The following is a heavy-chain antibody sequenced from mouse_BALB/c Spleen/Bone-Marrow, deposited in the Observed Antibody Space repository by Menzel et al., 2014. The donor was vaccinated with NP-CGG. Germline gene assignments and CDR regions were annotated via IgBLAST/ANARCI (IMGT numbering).Heavy chain of an antibody. CDR1: GYSVTGYY. CDR3: ESRGEYFDV. V-gene: IGHV1-31*01. J-gene: IGHJ1*01. CDR2: IYPYNGVS. Sequence: EVQRVESGPELVKPGASVKISCKASGYSVTGYYMHWVKQSHGNSLDWIGYIYPYNGVSSYNQKFKGKATLTVDKSSSTAYMELRSLTSDDSAVYYCESRGEYFDVWGAGTTVTVSS.